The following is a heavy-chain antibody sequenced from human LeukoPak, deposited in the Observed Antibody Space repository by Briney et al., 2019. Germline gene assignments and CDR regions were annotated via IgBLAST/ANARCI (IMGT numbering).Heavy chain of an antibody. D-gene: IGHD2-15*01. CDR2: INHSGST. CDR1: GGSFSGYY. V-gene: IGHV4-34*01. J-gene: IGHJ4*02. Sequence: SETLSLTCAVYGGSFSGYYWSWIRQPPGKGLEWIGEINHSGSTNYNPSLKSRVTISVDTSKNQFSLKLSSVTAADTAVYYCARMRPWVVVGRIYYFDYWGQGTLVTVSS. CDR3: ARMRPWVVVGRIYYFDY.